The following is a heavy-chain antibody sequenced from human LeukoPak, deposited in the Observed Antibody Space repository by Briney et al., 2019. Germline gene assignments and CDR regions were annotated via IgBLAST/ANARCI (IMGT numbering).Heavy chain of an antibody. J-gene: IGHJ4*02. V-gene: IGHV4-39*07. D-gene: IGHD3-16*01. CDR3: ATTPGSGRGGNFDY. CDR2: IYYSGST. Sequence: PSETLSLTCTVSGGSISSSSYYWGWIRQPPGKGLEWIGNIYYSGSTYYNPSLKSRLTISVDTSKNQFSLRLSSVTAADTAVYYCATTPGSGRGGNFDYWGQGTLVTVSS. CDR1: GGSISSSSYY.